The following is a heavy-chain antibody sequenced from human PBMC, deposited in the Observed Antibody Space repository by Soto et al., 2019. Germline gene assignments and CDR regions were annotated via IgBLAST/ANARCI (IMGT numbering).Heavy chain of an antibody. J-gene: IGHJ5*02. V-gene: IGHV1-3*01. CDR2: INAGNGDT. Sequence: ASVKVSCKASGYTFTTYRIHCVRQAPGERLEWMGWINAGNGDTQHSQNFQGRLTIARDTSASTAYMELSSLRSEDTAVYYCAWAGYNWFDPWGQGTLVTVSS. CDR3: AWAGYNWFDP. D-gene: IGHD6-25*01. CDR1: GYTFTTYR.